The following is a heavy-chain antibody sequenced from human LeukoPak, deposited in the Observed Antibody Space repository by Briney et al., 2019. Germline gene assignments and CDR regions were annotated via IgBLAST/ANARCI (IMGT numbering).Heavy chain of an antibody. J-gene: IGHJ4*02. V-gene: IGHV3-30-3*01. CDR2: TSYDESNK. CDR3: TREETSGWFSGDY. CDR1: GFTFSSYA. D-gene: IGHD6-19*01. Sequence: GGSLRLSCAASGFTFSSYAMHWVRQAPGKGLEWAAVTSYDESNKYYADSVKGRFTISRDNSKNTLYLQMNSLRTEDTAVYYCTREETSGWFSGDYWGQGILVTVSS.